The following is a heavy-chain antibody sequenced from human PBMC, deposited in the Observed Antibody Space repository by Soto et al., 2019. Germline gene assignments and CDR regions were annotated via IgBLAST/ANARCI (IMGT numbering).Heavy chain of an antibody. CDR1: GFTFGDYA. V-gene: IGHV3-49*03. J-gene: IGHJ4*02. CDR3: TRDLGIAGALLNGGRDY. D-gene: IGHD6-13*01. CDR2: IRSKAYGGTT. Sequence: SLRLSCTASGFTFGDYAMSWFRQASGKGLAWVGFIRSKAYGGTTEYAASVKGRFTISRDDSKSIAYLQMNSLKTEDTAVYYCTRDLGIAGALLNGGRDYWGQGTLVTVSS.